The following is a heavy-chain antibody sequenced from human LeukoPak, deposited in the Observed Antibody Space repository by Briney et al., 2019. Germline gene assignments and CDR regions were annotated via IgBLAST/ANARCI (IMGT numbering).Heavy chain of an antibody. CDR1: GFTFNDYG. CDR3: ARPGPTFGGVITYVDY. V-gene: IGHV3-20*04. D-gene: IGHD3-16*02. J-gene: IGHJ4*02. Sequence: GGSLRLSCAASGFTFNDYGMSWVRQAPGKGLEWVSGIYWNGSSTGYADSVKGRFTISRDNAKNSLYLQMNSLRAEDTALYYCARPGPTFGGVITYVDYWGQGTLVTVSS. CDR2: IYWNGSST.